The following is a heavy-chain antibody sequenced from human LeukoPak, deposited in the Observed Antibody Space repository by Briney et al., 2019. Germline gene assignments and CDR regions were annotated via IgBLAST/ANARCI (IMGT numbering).Heavy chain of an antibody. Sequence: PGGSLRLSCAASGFTFSSYSMNWVRQAPGKGLEWVSSISSSSSYIYYADSVKGRFTISRDNAKNSLYLQMNSLRAEDTAVYYCARVVPAAMGMDDAFDIWGQGTMVTVSS. D-gene: IGHD2-2*01. CDR3: ARVVPAAMGMDDAFDI. J-gene: IGHJ3*02. V-gene: IGHV3-21*01. CDR1: GFTFSSYS. CDR2: ISSSSSYI.